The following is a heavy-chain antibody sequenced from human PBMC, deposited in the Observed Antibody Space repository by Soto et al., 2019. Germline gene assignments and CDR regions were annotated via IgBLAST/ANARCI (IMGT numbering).Heavy chain of an antibody. CDR3: ARASLWFGELLYIDY. V-gene: IGHV3-33*01. CDR2: IWYDGSNK. J-gene: IGHJ4*02. Sequence: GGSLRLSCAASGFTFSSYGMHWVRQAPGKGLEWVAVIWYDGSNKYYADSVKGRFTISRDNSKNTLYLQMNSLRAEDTAVYYCARASLWFGELLYIDYWGQGTLVTVSS. D-gene: IGHD3-10*01. CDR1: GFTFSSYG.